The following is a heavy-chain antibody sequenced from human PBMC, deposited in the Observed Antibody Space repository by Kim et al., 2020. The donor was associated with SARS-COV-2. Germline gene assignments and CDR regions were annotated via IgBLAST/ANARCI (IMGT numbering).Heavy chain of an antibody. Sequence: PTLTSRVSISVDTSKNPFSLKRSSVTAADTAVYYCARRGYSYGSYWYFDLWGRGTLVTVSS. CDR3: ARRGYSYGSYWYFDL. J-gene: IGHJ2*01. V-gene: IGHV4-59*08. D-gene: IGHD5-18*01.